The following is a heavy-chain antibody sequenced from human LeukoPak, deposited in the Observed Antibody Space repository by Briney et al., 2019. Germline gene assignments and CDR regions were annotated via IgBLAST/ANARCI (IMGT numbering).Heavy chain of an antibody. D-gene: IGHD6-19*01. Sequence: ASVTVSCKASGYTFTSYDINWVRQAPGQGLEWMGWMNPNSGNTGYAQKFQGRVTMTRNTSISTAYMELSSLRSEDTAVYYCARGLDSSGWYYYYGMDVWGQGTTVTVSS. CDR3: ARGLDSSGWYYYYGMDV. J-gene: IGHJ6*02. CDR1: GYTFTSYD. CDR2: MNPNSGNT. V-gene: IGHV1-8*01.